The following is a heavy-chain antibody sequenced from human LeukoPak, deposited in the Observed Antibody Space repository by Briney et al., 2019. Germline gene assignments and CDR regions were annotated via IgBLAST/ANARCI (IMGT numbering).Heavy chain of an antibody. J-gene: IGHJ4*02. D-gene: IGHD3-22*01. CDR2: ISSSGSTI. CDR1: GFTFSDYY. Sequence: GGSLRLSCAASGFTFSDYYMSWIRQAPGKGLEWVSYISSSGSTIYYADSVKGRFTISRDNAKNSLYLQMNSLRAEDTAVYYCARDGSPYYDSSGYYRIFDYWGQGTLVTVSS. V-gene: IGHV3-11*01. CDR3: ARDGSPYYDSSGYYRIFDY.